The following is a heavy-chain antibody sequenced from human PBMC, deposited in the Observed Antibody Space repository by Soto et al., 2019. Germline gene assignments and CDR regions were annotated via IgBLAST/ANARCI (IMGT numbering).Heavy chain of an antibody. CDR3: ARDQQIAVAGTPFFDY. V-gene: IGHV3-30-3*01. Sequence: QVQLVESGGGVVQPGRSLRLSCAASGFTFSSYAMHWVRQAPGKGLEWVAVISYDGSNKYYADSVKGRFTISRDNFKNTLYLQMNSLRAEDTAVYYCARDQQIAVAGTPFFDYWGQGTLVTVSS. CDR1: GFTFSSYA. D-gene: IGHD6-19*01. CDR2: ISYDGSNK. J-gene: IGHJ4*02.